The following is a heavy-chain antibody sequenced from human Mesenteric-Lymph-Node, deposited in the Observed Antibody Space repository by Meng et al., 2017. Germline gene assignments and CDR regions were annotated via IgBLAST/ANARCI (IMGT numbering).Heavy chain of an antibody. V-gene: IGHV3-30*03. Sequence: QVQLVESGGGVVQPGRSLRLSCAASGFTFSSYGMHWVRQAPGKGLEWVAVISYDGRNKYYADSVKGRFTISRDISKNTLFLQMSSLRAEDTAVYYCVRDNFGVDYWGQGTLVTVSS. D-gene: IGHD3-10*01. J-gene: IGHJ4*02. CDR3: VRDNFGVDY. CDR2: ISYDGRNK. CDR1: GFTFSSYG.